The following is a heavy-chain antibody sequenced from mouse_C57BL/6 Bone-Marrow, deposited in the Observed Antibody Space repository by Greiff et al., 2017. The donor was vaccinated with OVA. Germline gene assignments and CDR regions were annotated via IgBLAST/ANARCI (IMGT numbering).Heavy chain of an antibody. D-gene: IGHD2-3*01. CDR1: GYTFTSYW. Sequence: QVHVKQPGAELVMPGASVKLSCKASGYTFTSYWMHWVKQRPGQGLEWIGEIDPSDSYTNYNQKFKGKSTLTVDKSSSTAYMQLSSLTSEDAAVYYCARSNGYYRFAYWGQGTLVTVSA. V-gene: IGHV1-69*01. CDR2: IDPSDSYT. CDR3: ARSNGYYRFAY. J-gene: IGHJ3*01.